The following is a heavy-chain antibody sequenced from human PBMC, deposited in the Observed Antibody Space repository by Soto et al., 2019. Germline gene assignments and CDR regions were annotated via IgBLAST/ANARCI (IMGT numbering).Heavy chain of an antibody. CDR3: ASVRFLEWLLDY. Sequence: ASVKVSFKASGYTFTSYGISWVRQAPGQGLEWMGWISAYNGNTNYAQKLQGRVTMTTDTSTSTAYMELRSLRSDDTAVYYCASVRFLEWLLDYWGQGTLVTVSS. J-gene: IGHJ4*02. V-gene: IGHV1-18*04. CDR1: GYTFTSYG. CDR2: ISAYNGNT. D-gene: IGHD3-3*01.